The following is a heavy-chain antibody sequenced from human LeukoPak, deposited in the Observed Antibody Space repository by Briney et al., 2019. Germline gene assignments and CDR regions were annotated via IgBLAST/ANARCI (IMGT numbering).Heavy chain of an antibody. CDR2: IYYSGST. CDR3: ARLRDHFDY. CDR1: GGSISSYY. V-gene: IGHV4-59*08. J-gene: IGHJ4*02. D-gene: IGHD1-14*01. Sequence: PSETLSLTCTVSGGSISSYYWSWIRQPPGKGLEWIGYIYYSGSTNYNPSLKSRVTISVDTSKNQFSLKLSSVTAADTAVYYCARLRDHFDYWGQGTLVTVSS.